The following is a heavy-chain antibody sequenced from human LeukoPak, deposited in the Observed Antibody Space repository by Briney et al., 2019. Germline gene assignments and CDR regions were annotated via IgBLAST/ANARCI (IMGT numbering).Heavy chain of an antibody. D-gene: IGHD6-13*01. CDR2: IYWNDDK. J-gene: IGHJ3*02. V-gene: IGHV2-5*01. Sequence: SGPTLVNPTQTLTLTCTFSGFSLSTSGVGVGWIRQPPGKALEWLALIYWNDDKRYRPSLKSRLTITKDTSKNQVVLTMTNMDPVDTATYYCARFPLDSSSWWSPTDAFDIWGQGTMVTVSS. CDR1: GFSLSTSGVG. CDR3: ARFPLDSSSWWSPTDAFDI.